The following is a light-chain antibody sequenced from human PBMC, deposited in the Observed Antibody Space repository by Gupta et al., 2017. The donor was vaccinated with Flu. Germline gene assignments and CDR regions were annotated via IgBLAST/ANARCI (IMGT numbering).Light chain of an antibody. J-gene: IGLJ1*01. V-gene: IGLV1-44*01. Sequence: HSVLPQPPSASGTPGQRVTISCSGSSPNIGSNTVNWYQQLPGTATKLLIYSNNQRPSGVPDRFSGSKSGTSASLAISGLQSEDEADYYCAAWDDSLNGFYVFGTGTKVTVL. CDR3: AAWDDSLNGFYV. CDR2: SNN. CDR1: SPNIGSNT.